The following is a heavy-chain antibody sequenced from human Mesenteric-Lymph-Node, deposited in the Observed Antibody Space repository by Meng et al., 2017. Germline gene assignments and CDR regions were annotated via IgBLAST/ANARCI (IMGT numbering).Heavy chain of an antibody. CDR1: GYTFTSYA. J-gene: IGHJ6*02. CDR3: ASGTSANLDYYGMDV. CDR2: INTNTGNT. V-gene: IGHV7-4-1*02. Sequence: ASVKVSCKSSGYTFTSYAVSWVRRAPGQGLEWMGWINTNTGNTTYAQGFTGRFVFFLDTSVSTAYLQISSLRAEDTALYYCASGTSANLDYYGMDVWGQGTTVTVSS.